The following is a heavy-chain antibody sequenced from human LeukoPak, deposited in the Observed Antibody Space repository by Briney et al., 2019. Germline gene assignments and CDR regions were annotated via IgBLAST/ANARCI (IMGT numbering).Heavy chain of an antibody. Sequence: ASVKVSCKASGYTFSGHYLHWVRQAPGQGLEWMGRINPNSGGTKYAQKFQNRVTMTSDTSVSTAYMELNGLRSNDTAIYYCTRSWIQLWTPDFDHWGQGTLVTVSS. CDR1: GYTFSGHY. J-gene: IGHJ4*02. D-gene: IGHD5-18*01. CDR3: TRSWIQLWTPDFDH. V-gene: IGHV1-2*06. CDR2: INPNSGGT.